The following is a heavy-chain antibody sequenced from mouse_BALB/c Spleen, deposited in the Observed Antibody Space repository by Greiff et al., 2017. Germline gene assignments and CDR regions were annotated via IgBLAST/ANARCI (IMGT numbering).Heavy chain of an antibody. J-gene: IGHJ2*01. D-gene: IGHD1-1*01. CDR1: GYSITSDYA. V-gene: IGHV3-2*02. CDR2: ISYSGST. Sequence: EVKLMESGPGLVKPSQSLSLTCTVTGYSITSDYAWNWIRQFPGNKLEWMGYISYSGSTSYNPSLKSRISITRDTSKNQFFLQLNSVTTEDTATYYCANNYGSSYFDYWGQGTTLTVSS. CDR3: ANNYGSSYFDY.